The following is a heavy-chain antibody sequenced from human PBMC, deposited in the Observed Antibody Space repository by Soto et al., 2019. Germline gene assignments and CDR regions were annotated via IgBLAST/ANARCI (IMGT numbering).Heavy chain of an antibody. V-gene: IGHV4-34*01. D-gene: IGHD6-6*01. CDR3: ASGGIEYSSTSDFDY. Sequence: PSETLSLTCAVYGGSFSGYYWSWIRQPPGKGLEWIGEINHSGSTNYNPSLKSRVTISVDTSKNQFSLKLSSVTAADTAVYYCASGGIEYSSTSDFDYWGQGTLVTVSS. J-gene: IGHJ4*02. CDR2: INHSGST. CDR1: GGSFSGYY.